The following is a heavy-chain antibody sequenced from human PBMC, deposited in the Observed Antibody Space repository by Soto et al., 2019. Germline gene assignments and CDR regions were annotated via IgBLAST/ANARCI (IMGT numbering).Heavy chain of an antibody. CDR2: IKRDGTQK. V-gene: IGHV3-7*03. CDR3: GAGYHADY. D-gene: IGHD2-2*01. Sequence: EVQLVESGGALVQPGESLRLSCAASGITTSTYSMSWVRQAPGRGLEWVASIKRDGTQKYYMDSLKGRLTISRDNANNSLYLEMSSLGAGGPAVYFWGAGYHADYLGPGTLV. CDR1: GITTSTYS. J-gene: IGHJ4*02.